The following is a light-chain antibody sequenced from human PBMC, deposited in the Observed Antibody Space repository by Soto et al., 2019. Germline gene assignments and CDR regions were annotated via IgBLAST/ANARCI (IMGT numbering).Light chain of an antibody. CDR1: SSDVGDYNY. CDR2: EVN. CDR3: SSYAGSNNWV. Sequence: QSALTQPPSASGSPGQSVTISCTGTSSDVGDYNYVSWYQQHPGKAPKLMIYEVNKRPSGVPDRFSGSKSGNTASLTVSGLQAEDESDYYCSSYAGSNNWVFGGGTKRTVL. J-gene: IGLJ3*02. V-gene: IGLV2-8*01.